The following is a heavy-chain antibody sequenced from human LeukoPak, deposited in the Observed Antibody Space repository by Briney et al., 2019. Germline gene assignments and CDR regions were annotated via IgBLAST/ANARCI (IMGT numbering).Heavy chain of an antibody. CDR3: ARVEGWERWFDP. Sequence: GGSLRLSCAASGFTVSSNYMSWVRQAPGKGLEWVSVIYSGGSTYYADSVKGRFTISRDNSKNTLYLQMNSLRAEDTAVYYCARVEGWERWFDPWGQGTLVTVSS. D-gene: IGHD1-26*01. CDR1: GFTVSSNY. J-gene: IGHJ5*02. CDR2: IYSGGST. V-gene: IGHV3-53*01.